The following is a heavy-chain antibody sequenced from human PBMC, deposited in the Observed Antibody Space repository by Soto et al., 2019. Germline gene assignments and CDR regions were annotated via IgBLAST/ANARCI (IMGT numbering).Heavy chain of an antibody. J-gene: IGHJ4*02. CDR2: IIPILGIA. CDR3: ASLPGIAAAGYYFDY. CDR1: GGTFSSDT. D-gene: IGHD6-13*01. Sequence: QVQLVQSGAEVKKPGSSVTVSCKASGGTFSSDTISWVRQAPGQGLEWMGRIIPILGIANYAQKFQGRVKINADKSTSTAYMELSSLRSEDTAVYYCASLPGIAAAGYYFDYWGQGTLVTVSS. V-gene: IGHV1-69*02.